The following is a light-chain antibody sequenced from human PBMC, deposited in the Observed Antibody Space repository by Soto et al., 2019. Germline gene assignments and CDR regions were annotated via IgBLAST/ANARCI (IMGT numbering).Light chain of an antibody. CDR2: DTR. CDR1: TGNVTGGHY. V-gene: IGLV7-46*01. Sequence: QAVVTQAPSLTVSPGGTVTLTCGSSTGNVTGGHYPYWFQQKSGLAPTTLIYDTRGKHSWTPARFSGSLLGGKAALTLSGAQPEDDAEYYCFLSYPGARVFGTGTKVTVL. J-gene: IGLJ1*01. CDR3: FLSYPGARV.